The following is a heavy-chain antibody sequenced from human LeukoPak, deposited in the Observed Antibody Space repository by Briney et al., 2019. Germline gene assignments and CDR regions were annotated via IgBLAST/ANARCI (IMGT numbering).Heavy chain of an antibody. CDR1: GYTFTGYY. D-gene: IGHD7-27*01. V-gene: IGHV1-2*02. CDR2: INPNSGGT. Sequence: ASVKVSCKASGYTFTGYYMHWVRQAPGQGLEWMGWINPNSGGTNYAQKFQGRVTMTRDTSISTAYMELSRLRSDDTAVYYCARDVEEQLGITSFDYWGQGILVTVSS. CDR3: ARDVEEQLGITSFDY. J-gene: IGHJ4*02.